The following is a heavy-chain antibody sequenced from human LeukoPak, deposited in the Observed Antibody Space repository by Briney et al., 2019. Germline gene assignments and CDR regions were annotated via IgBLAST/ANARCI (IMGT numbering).Heavy chain of an antibody. J-gene: IGHJ5*02. V-gene: IGHV4-59*01. CDR3: ARSITMVRGVMRWFDP. CDR1: GGSISSYY. Sequence: SETLSLTCTVSGGSISSYYWSWIRQPPGKGLEWIGYIYYSGSTNYNPPLKSRVTISVDTSKNQFSLKLSSVTAADTAVYYCARSITMVRGVMRWFDPWGQGTLVTVSS. D-gene: IGHD3-10*01. CDR2: IYYSGST.